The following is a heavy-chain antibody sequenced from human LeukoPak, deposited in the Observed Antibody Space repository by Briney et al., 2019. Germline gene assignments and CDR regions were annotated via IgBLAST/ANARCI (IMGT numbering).Heavy chain of an antibody. CDR3: ARGYYDSSEGAFDI. J-gene: IGHJ3*02. CDR1: GYTFTSYG. V-gene: IGHV1-18*01. CDR2: ISAYNGNT. D-gene: IGHD3-22*01. Sequence: ASVKVSCTASGYTFTSYGISWVRQAPGQGLEWMGWISAYNGNTNYAQKLQGRVTMTTDTSTSTAYMELRSLRSDDTAVYYCARGYYDSSEGAFDIWGQGTMVTVSS.